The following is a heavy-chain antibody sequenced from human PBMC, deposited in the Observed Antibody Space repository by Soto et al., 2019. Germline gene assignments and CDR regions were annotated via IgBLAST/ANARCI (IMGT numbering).Heavy chain of an antibody. CDR3: AREDILGTRSFDY. CDR1: GFILSRYS. V-gene: IGHV3-48*02. Sequence: EVQLVESGGGLVQPGGSLRLSCGASGFILSRYSMKWVRQAPGKGLEWLSYSSSNSVTIDYADSVRGRFTIFRDNAKNSLYLQMNSLRDEDTAVYYCAREDILGTRSFDYWGQGALVTVSS. J-gene: IGHJ4*02. CDR2: SSSNSVTI. D-gene: IGHD1-26*01.